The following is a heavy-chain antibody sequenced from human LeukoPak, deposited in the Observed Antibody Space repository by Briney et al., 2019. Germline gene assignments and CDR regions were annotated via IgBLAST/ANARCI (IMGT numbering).Heavy chain of an antibody. J-gene: IGHJ4*02. CDR2: IYPGDSDT. CDR1: GYSFTSYW. Sequence: GESLKISCKGSGYSFTSYWIGWVRQMPGKGLEWMGIIYPGDSDTRYSPSFPGQVTISADKSISTAYLQWSSLKASDTAMYYCARIPTYYYGSGSYYYPEFDYWGQGTLVTVSS. D-gene: IGHD3-10*01. V-gene: IGHV5-51*01. CDR3: ARIPTYYYGSGSYYYPEFDY.